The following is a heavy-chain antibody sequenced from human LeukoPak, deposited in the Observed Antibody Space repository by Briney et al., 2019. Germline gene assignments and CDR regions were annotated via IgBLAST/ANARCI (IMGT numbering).Heavy chain of an antibody. CDR3: ARVDYSNYSYYYYYMDV. CDR2: ISSSGSTI. D-gene: IGHD4-11*01. CDR1: GFTFSDYY. J-gene: IGHJ6*03. Sequence: GGSLRLSCAASGFTFSDYYMSWIRQAPGKGLEWVSYISSSGSTIYYADSVKGRFTISRDNAKNSLYLQMNSLRAEDTAVYYCARVDYSNYSYYYYYMDVWGKGTTVTVSS. V-gene: IGHV3-11*04.